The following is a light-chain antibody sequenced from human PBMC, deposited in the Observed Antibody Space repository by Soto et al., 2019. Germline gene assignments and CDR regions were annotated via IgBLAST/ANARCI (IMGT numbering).Light chain of an antibody. CDR1: QTISSY. CDR3: QQTYSTPLYT. CDR2: AAS. Sequence: DIQMTQSPSSLSASVGDRVTITCRASQTISSYLNWYQQKPGKAPKLLMYAASNLQSGVPSRFSGSGSGTDFTHTISSLQPEDFATYYCQQTYSTPLYTFGQGTKLEIK. V-gene: IGKV1-39*01. J-gene: IGKJ2*01.